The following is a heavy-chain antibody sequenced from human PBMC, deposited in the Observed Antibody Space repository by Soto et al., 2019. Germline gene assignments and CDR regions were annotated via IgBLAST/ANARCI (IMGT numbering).Heavy chain of an antibody. J-gene: IGHJ6*02. Sequence: PSETLSLTCTVSGGSISSYYWSWIRQPAGKGLEWIGRIYTSGSTNYNPSLKSRVTMSVDTSKNQFSLKLSSVTAADTAVYYCARDNYYDSSGYYYGRYYYGMDVWGQGTTVNVSS. V-gene: IGHV4-4*07. D-gene: IGHD3-22*01. CDR2: IYTSGST. CDR1: GGSISSYY. CDR3: ARDNYYDSSGYYYGRYYYGMDV.